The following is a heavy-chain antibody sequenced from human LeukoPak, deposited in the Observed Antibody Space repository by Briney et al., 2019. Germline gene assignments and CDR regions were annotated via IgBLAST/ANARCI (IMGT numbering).Heavy chain of an antibody. V-gene: IGHV4-34*01. CDR2: INHSGST. Sequence: PSETLSLTCAVYGGSFSGYYWSWIRQPPGKGLEWIGEINHSGSTNYNPSLKSRVTISVDTSKNQFSLKLSSVTAADTAVYYCARRDNDYGDYGPFDYWGQGTQVTVSS. CDR1: GGSFSGYY. CDR3: ARRDNDYGDYGPFDY. D-gene: IGHD4-17*01. J-gene: IGHJ4*02.